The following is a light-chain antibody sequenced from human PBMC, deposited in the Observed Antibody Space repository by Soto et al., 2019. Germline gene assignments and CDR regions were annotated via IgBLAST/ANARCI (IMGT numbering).Light chain of an antibody. CDR1: QSINNY. Sequence: DIQLTQSPSTLSASVGDRVTISCRASQSINNYLAWYQQKPGKAPKLLIYKASSLESGVPSRFSGSGSGTEFTLTISSLQPDDFATYYCQQANSFPPTFGGGTKVDIK. J-gene: IGKJ4*01. CDR3: QQANSFPPT. V-gene: IGKV1-5*03. CDR2: KAS.